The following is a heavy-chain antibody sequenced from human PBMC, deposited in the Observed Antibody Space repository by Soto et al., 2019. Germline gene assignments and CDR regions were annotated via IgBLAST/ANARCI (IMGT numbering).Heavy chain of an antibody. CDR2: IYYSGST. D-gene: IGHD2-15*01. CDR1: GGSISSYY. CDR3: ARSYRRYCSGGSCYSYYYYMDV. V-gene: IGHV4-59*01. J-gene: IGHJ6*03. Sequence: PSETLSLTCTVCGGSISSYYWSWIRQPPGKGLEWIGYIYYSGSTNYNPSLKSRVTISVDTSKNQFSLKLSSVTAADTAVYYCARSYRRYCSGGSCYSYYYYMDVWGKGTTVTSP.